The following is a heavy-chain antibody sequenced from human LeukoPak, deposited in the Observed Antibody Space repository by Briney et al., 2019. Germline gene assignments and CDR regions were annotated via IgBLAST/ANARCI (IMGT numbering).Heavy chain of an antibody. Sequence: ASVKVSCKASGYTFTGYYMHWVRQAPGQGLEWMGWINPNSGGTNYAQKFQGRVTMTRDTPISTAYMELSRLRSDDTAVYYCARGLITIFGVVPMGNWFDPWGQGTLVTVSS. CDR3: ARGLITIFGVVPMGNWFDP. V-gene: IGHV1-2*02. CDR2: INPNSGGT. CDR1: GYTFTGYY. D-gene: IGHD3-3*01. J-gene: IGHJ5*02.